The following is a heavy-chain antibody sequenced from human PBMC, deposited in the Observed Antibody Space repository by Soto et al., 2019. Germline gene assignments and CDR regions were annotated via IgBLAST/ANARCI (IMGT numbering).Heavy chain of an antibody. Sequence: GGSLRLSCAASGFTFSSYSMNWVRQAPGKGLEWVSSISSSSTYIYYADSVKGRFTISRDNAKNSLYLQMNSLRAEDTAVYYCARGVGMGATISYFDYWGRGTLVTVSS. CDR1: GFTFSSYS. CDR2: ISSSSTYI. D-gene: IGHD5-12*01. J-gene: IGHJ4*02. V-gene: IGHV3-21*01. CDR3: ARGVGMGATISYFDY.